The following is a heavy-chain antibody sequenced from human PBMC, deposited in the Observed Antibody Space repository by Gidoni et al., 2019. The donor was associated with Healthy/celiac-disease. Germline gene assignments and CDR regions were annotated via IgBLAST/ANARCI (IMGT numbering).Heavy chain of an antibody. CDR1: GFTFGDYA. CDR3: TRERATNIKGDI. CDR2: IRSKDYGGTK. V-gene: IGHV3-49*04. Sequence: VQLLGSGGGLVHPGRSLRLSCTASGFTFGDYAMSWVRQAPGKGREWVGFIRSKDYGGTKEYAAYGKGRFTISRDDSKSIAYLQMNSLKTEDTAVYYCTRERATNIKGDIWGQGTMVTVSS. J-gene: IGHJ3*02.